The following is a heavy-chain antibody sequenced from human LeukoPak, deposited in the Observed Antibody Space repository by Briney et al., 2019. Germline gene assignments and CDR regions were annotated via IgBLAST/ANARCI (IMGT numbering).Heavy chain of an antibody. Sequence: SETLSLTCAVYGASFSGSYWSWIRQPPGKGLEWIGEITHDGRINHNPSLKSRVTISVDRSMNQFSLKLSSVTVADTAVYYCATIYGDYSDFDSGGEGTLVTVSS. CDR2: ITHDGRI. D-gene: IGHD4-17*01. CDR1: GASFSGSY. V-gene: IGHV4-34*01. J-gene: IGHJ4*02. CDR3: ATIYGDYSDFDS.